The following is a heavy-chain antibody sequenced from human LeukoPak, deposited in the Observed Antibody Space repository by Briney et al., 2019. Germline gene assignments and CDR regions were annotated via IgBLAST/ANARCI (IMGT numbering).Heavy chain of an antibody. J-gene: IGHJ4*02. V-gene: IGHV3-74*01. CDR2: INSDGSST. CDR3: ARGHYGDYGDY. D-gene: IGHD4-17*01. CDR1: GFTFSSYW. Sequence: PGGSLRLSCAASGFTFSSYWMHWVRQAPGKGLVWVSRINSDGSSTSYADSAKGRFTISRDNAKNTLYLQMNSLRAEDAAVYYCARGHYGDYGDYWGQGTLVTVSS.